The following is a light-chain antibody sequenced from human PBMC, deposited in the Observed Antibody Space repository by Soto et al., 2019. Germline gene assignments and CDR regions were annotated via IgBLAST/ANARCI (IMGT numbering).Light chain of an antibody. CDR2: GGS. CDR3: QHYQRYPPS. J-gene: IGKJ4*01. V-gene: IGKV3-20*01. CDR1: PSVSRDF. Sequence: EIVLTQSPGTLSLSPGERATLSCRASPSVSRDFLVWYQHKGGQPPRLLLYGGSIRATGIPDRFSGSGSGTDFTLTISRLEPEDVAVYYCQHYQRYPPSFGGGTKLEIK.